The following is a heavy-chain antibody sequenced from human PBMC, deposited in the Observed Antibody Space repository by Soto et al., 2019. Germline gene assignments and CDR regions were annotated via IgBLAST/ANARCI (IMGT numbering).Heavy chain of an antibody. D-gene: IGHD3-22*01. V-gene: IGHV1-58*02. CDR1: GFTFTSSA. Sequence: QMQLVQSGPEVKKPGTSVKVSCKASGFTFTSSAMQWVRQARGQRLEWIGWIVVGSGNTNYAQKFQERVTITRDMSTSTAYMELSRLSSEDTAVYYCAAEGYYDSSGYYYADAFDIWGQGTMVTVSS. CDR3: AAEGYYDSSGYYYADAFDI. CDR2: IVVGSGNT. J-gene: IGHJ3*02.